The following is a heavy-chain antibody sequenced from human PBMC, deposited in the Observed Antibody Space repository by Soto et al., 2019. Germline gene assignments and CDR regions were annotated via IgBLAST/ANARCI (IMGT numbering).Heavy chain of an antibody. V-gene: IGHV3-23*01. Sequence: PGGSLRLSCAASGFAFSNYAMSWVRQAPGKGLEWVSDISGSGGTTYYADSVKGRFTISRDNSKNTLNLQMNSLRAEDTAVYYCAKLRGGSSYDAFDICGQGTLVTVSS. J-gene: IGHJ3*02. CDR1: GFAFSNYA. CDR2: ISGSGGTT. D-gene: IGHD1-26*01. CDR3: AKLRGGSSYDAFDI.